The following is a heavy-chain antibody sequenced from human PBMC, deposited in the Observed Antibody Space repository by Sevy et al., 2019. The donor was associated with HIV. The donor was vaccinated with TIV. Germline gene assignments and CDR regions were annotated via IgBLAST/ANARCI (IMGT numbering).Heavy chain of an antibody. D-gene: IGHD2-21*01. CDR2: IYNSGNT. Sequence: SETLSLTCTVSGGSIRRYYWSWIRQPPGKGLEWIGYIYNSGNTNYNPSLKSRVTISVDTSKNQFSLRLSSVTAADTAVYYCARVFDSEGAFDLWAKGQWSPSPQ. CDR3: ARVFDSEGAFDL. J-gene: IGHJ3*01. CDR1: GGSIRRYY. V-gene: IGHV4-59*13.